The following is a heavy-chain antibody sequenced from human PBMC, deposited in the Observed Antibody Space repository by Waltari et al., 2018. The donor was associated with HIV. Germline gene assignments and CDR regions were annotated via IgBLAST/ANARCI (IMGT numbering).Heavy chain of an antibody. CDR3: MRHRGYFPPDY. Sequence: QLQLQESGPGLVKPSETLSLTCTVSGGSMCHTGDYHWGWIRQPPGKGLEWIGNFHYTGNTFYNPSLKSRVTISADTSKNQFSLKLSSLTAADTAVYFCMRHRGYFPPDYWGQGTLVTVSS. J-gene: IGHJ4*02. CDR1: GGSMCHTGDYH. CDR2: FHYTGNT. V-gene: IGHV4-39*01. D-gene: IGHD1-26*01.